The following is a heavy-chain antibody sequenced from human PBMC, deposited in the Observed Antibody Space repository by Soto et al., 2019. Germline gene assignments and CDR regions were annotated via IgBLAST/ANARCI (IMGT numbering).Heavy chain of an antibody. CDR2: IYHSGST. Sequence: SETLSLTCAVSGGSISSGGYSWSWIRQPPGKGLEWIGYIYHSGSTYYNPSLKSRVTISVDRSKNQFSLKLSSVTAADTAVYYCARGFDFTMVREPQFDPWGQGTLVTVSS. CDR1: GGSISSGGYS. CDR3: ARGFDFTMVREPQFDP. D-gene: IGHD3-10*01. J-gene: IGHJ5*02. V-gene: IGHV4-30-2*01.